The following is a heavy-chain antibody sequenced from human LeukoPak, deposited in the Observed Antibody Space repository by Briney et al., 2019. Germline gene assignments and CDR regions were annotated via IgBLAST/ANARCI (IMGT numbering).Heavy chain of an antibody. V-gene: IGHV4-59*01. J-gene: IGHJ4*02. Sequence: SETLSLTCTVSGGSISSYSWSWIRQPPGKGLERRRYIYYSGSTNYNPSLKSRVTISVDTSKNQFSLKLSSVTAADTAVYYCARDPGGPRALFDYWGQGTLVTVSS. CDR1: GGSISSYS. CDR3: ARDPGGPRALFDY. D-gene: IGHD3-10*01. CDR2: IYYSGST.